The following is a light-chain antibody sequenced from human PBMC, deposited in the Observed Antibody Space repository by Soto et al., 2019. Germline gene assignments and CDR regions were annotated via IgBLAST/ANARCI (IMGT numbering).Light chain of an antibody. CDR2: EVS. J-gene: IGLJ2*01. CDR1: SSDVGGYNY. V-gene: IGLV2-14*01. Sequence: QSALTQPDSVSGAPGQSITISCTGTSSDVGGYNYFSWYQQHPGKAPKLMIYEVSNRPSGVSNRFSGSKSGNTASLTISGLQAEDEADYYCSSYTSSSTLVFGGGTKLTVL. CDR3: SSYTSSSTLV.